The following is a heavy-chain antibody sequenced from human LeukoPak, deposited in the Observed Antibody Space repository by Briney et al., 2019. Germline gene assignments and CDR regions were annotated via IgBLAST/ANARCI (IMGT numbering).Heavy chain of an antibody. J-gene: IGHJ4*02. Sequence: PSQTLSLTCTVSGGSISSGSYYWSWIRQPPGKGLEWIGYIYYSGSTNYNPSFKSRVTISVDTSKNQFSLKLSSVTAADTAVYYCAREGGSYPWSFDYWGQGTLVTVSS. CDR1: GGSISSGSYY. CDR3: AREGGSYPWSFDY. CDR2: IYYSGST. D-gene: IGHD1-26*01. V-gene: IGHV4-61*01.